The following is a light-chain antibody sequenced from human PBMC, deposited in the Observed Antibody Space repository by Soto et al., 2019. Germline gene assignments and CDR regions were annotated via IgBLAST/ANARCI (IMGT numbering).Light chain of an antibody. Sequence: EIVLTQSAGALSLSPGERATLSCRASQSVSSKLAWYQQKPGQAPRLLIYGTSTRATGIPARFSGSGSGTEFTLTISSLQSEDFAVYYCQQYNNWPPITFGQGTRLEIK. V-gene: IGKV3-15*01. CDR3: QQYNNWPPIT. CDR2: GTS. J-gene: IGKJ5*01. CDR1: QSVSSK.